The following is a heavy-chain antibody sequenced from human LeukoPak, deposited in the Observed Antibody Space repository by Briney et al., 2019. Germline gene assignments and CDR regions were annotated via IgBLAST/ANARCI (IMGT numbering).Heavy chain of an antibody. CDR1: GFTFSSYS. D-gene: IGHD6-13*01. J-gene: IGHJ4*02. CDR2: ISSSSSYI. CDR3: ANTRGIAAVMN. Sequence: GGSLRLSCAASGFTFSSYSMNWVRQAPGKGLEWVSSISSSSSYIYYADSVKGRFTISRDNAKNTLYLQMNSLRAEDTAVYYCANTRGIAAVMNWGQGTLVTVSS. V-gene: IGHV3-21*01.